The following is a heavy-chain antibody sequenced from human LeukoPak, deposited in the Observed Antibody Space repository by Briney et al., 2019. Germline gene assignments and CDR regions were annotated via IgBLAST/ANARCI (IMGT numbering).Heavy chain of an antibody. J-gene: IGHJ5*02. CDR2: IYTSGST. CDR1: GGSISSYY. Sequence: SETLSLTCTVSGGSISSYYWSWIRQPAGKGLEWIGRIYTSGSTNYNPSLKSRVTMSVDTSKNQFSLKLSSVTAADTAVYYCARSHYDILTGYFGWFDPWGQGTLVTVSS. V-gene: IGHV4-4*07. CDR3: ARSHYDILTGYFGWFDP. D-gene: IGHD3-9*01.